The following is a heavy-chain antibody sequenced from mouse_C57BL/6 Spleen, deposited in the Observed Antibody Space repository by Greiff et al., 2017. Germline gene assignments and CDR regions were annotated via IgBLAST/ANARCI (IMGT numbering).Heavy chain of an antibody. D-gene: IGHD1-1*01. J-gene: IGHJ4*01. CDR1: GYTFTDYN. CDR2: INPNNGGT. V-gene: IGHV1-18*01. Sequence: VQLQQSGPELVKPGASVKIPCKASGYTFTDYNMDWVKQSPGKSLEWIGDINPNNGGTIYNQKFKGKATLTVDKSSSTDYMELRSLTSEDTAVYYCARGYYGSSLYYAMDYWGQGTSVTVSS. CDR3: ARGYYGSSLYYAMDY.